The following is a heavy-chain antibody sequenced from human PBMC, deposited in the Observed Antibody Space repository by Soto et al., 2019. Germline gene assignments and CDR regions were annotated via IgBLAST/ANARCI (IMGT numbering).Heavy chain of an antibody. CDR2: IHYSGST. D-gene: IGHD5-12*01. CDR3: ARDNVDIVATRFRGSWFDP. V-gene: IGHV4-39*07. Sequence: PSETLSLTCAVSGGSISGSSFYWGWIRQPPEKGLESIGSIHYSGSTYYNPPLKSRVTISVDTSKNQFSLKLSSVTAADTAVYYCARDNVDIVATRFRGSWFDPWGQGTLVTVSS. J-gene: IGHJ5*02. CDR1: GGSISGSSFY.